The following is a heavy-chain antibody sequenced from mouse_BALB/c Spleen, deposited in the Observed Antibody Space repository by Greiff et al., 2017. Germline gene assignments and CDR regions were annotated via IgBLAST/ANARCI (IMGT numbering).Heavy chain of an antibody. J-gene: IGHJ3*01. Sequence: VQLQQSGAELVRSGASVKLSCTASGFNIKDYYMHWVKQRPEQGLEWIGWIDPENGDTEYAPKFQGKATMTADTSSNTAYLQLSSLTSEDTAVYYCNARRAWFADWGQGTLVTVSA. CDR1: GFNIKDYY. CDR3: NARRAWFAD. V-gene: IGHV14-4*02. CDR2: IDPENGDT.